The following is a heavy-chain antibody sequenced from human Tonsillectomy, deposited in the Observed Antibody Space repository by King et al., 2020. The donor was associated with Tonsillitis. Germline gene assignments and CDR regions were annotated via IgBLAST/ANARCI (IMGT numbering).Heavy chain of an antibody. V-gene: IGHV3-30*04. J-gene: IGHJ6*02. CDR3: ERAAVASSCTHPSYYYPMDV. D-gene: IGHD2-2*01. Sequence: VQLVESGRGVVQPGGSLILACAASGFSLSTYAMHWVRQAPGKGLEWVAISSYDVCIRYYAESLKDRFTISKDNSKNTLYLQMKSRRIEDTAVYFCERAAVASSCTHPSYYYPMDVWGQGTTVTISS. CDR1: GFSLSTYA. CDR2: SSYDVCIR.